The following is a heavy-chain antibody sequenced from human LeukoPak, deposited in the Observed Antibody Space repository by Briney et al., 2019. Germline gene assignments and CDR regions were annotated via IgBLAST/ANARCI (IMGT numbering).Heavy chain of an antibody. D-gene: IGHD3-10*01. CDR2: ISYDGSNK. Sequence: GGSLRLSCAASGFTFSSYAMHWVRQAPGKGLEWVAVISYDGSNKYYADSVKGRFTISRDNSKNTLYLQMNSLRAEDTAVYYCARSPYGSGTPCWGQGTLVTVSS. J-gene: IGHJ4*02. CDR3: ARSPYGSGTPC. CDR1: GFTFSSYA. V-gene: IGHV3-30*04.